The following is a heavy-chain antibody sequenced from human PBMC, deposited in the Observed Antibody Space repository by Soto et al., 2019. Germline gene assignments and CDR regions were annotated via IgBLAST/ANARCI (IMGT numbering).Heavy chain of an antibody. CDR3: ARWGLRRQSIAAAGTRYYYYYYGMDV. V-gene: IGHV1-8*01. CDR1: GYTFTSYD. Sequence: ASVKVSCKASGYTFTSYDINWVRQATGQGLEWMGWMNPNSGNTGYAQKFQGRVTMTRNTSISTAYMELSSLRSEDTAVYYCARWGLRRQSIAAAGTRYYYYYYGMDVWGQGTTVTVSS. D-gene: IGHD6-13*01. CDR2: MNPNSGNT. J-gene: IGHJ6*02.